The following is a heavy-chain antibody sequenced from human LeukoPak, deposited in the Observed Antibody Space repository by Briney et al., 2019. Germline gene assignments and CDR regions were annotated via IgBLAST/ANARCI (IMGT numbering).Heavy chain of an antibody. J-gene: IGHJ4*02. CDR2: MNPNSGNT. CDR1: GYTFTSYD. Sequence: GASVKVSCKASGYTFTSYDINWVRQATGQGLEWMGWMNPNSGNTGYAQKFQGRVTMTRNTSISTAYMELNSLRSEDTAVYYCARGFKRYSGSLLGYWGQGTLVTVSS. V-gene: IGHV1-8*01. D-gene: IGHD1-26*01. CDR3: ARGFKRYSGSLLGY.